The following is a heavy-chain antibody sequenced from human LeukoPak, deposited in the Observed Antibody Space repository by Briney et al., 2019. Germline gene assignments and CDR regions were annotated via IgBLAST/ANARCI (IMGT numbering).Heavy chain of an antibody. CDR1: GFTFSSYA. CDR3: AKVDTAMVSHLDAFDI. V-gene: IGHV3-23*01. D-gene: IGHD5-18*01. CDR2: ISGSGGST. J-gene: IGHJ3*02. Sequence: SGGSLRLSCAASGFTFSSYAMSWVRQAPGKGLEWVSAISGSGGSTYYADSVKGRFTISRDNSKNTLYLQMNSLRAEDTAVYYCAKVDTAMVSHLDAFDIWGQGTMATVSS.